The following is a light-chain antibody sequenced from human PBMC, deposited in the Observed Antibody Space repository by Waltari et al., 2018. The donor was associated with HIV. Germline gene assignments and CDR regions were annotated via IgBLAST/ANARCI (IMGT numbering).Light chain of an antibody. CDR3: GTWDSSLSARV. V-gene: IGLV1-51*01. CDR2: DNN. CDR1: SSNTGNNY. J-gene: IGLJ3*02. Sequence: QSVLTQPPSVSAAPGQKVTISCSGSSSNTGNNYVSWYQQLPGTAPKPLIYDNNRRPSGIPDRYFGSKSGTSATLGITGLQTGDEADYYCGTWDSSLSARVFGGGTKVTVL.